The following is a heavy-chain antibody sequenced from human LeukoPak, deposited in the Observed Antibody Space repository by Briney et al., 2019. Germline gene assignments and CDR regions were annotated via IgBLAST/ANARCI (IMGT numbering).Heavy chain of an antibody. J-gene: IGHJ6*02. V-gene: IGHV4-4*07. CDR3: ARLDGYNLYYYYYGMDV. D-gene: IGHD5-24*01. CDR1: GGSISNFY. Sequence: PSETLSLTCTVSGGSISNFYWSWIRQPAGKGLGWIGRIYTSGSTNYNPSLKRRVTISVDTSKNQFSLKLSSVTAADTAVYYCARLDGYNLYYYYYGMDVWGQGTTVTVSS. CDR2: IYTSGST.